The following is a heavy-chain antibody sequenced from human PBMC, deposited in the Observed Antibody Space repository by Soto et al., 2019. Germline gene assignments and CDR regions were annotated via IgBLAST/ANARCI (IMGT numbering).Heavy chain of an antibody. V-gene: IGHV1-18*01. CDR2: ISAYNGNT. D-gene: IGHD3-10*01. J-gene: IGHJ6*02. CDR3: ARVPDRWWFGEKTLSTDV. Sequence: GAPVKVSCKASGFTFSSYGISWVRQAPGQGVEWMGWISAYNGNTNYAQKLQGRVTMTTDTSTSTAYMELRSLRSDDTAVYYCARVPDRWWFGEKTLSTDVWGQGTTVTVSS. CDR1: GFTFSSYG.